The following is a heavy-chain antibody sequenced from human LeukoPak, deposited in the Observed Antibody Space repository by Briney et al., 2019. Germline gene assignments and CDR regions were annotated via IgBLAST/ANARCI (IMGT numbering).Heavy chain of an antibody. J-gene: IGHJ4*02. CDR3: ASWNRMANREFFD. Sequence: GGSLRLSCAASGFNFINFPMTWFRQAPGKGLEWVSFIGAIGDTNYAESAKDRFTISRDNSKRTLFLEMHSLRVEDTAVYYRASWNRMANREFFDWGQGTLVVVAS. CDR2: IGAIGDT. V-gene: IGHV3-23*01. D-gene: IGHD1-1*01. CDR1: GFNFINFP.